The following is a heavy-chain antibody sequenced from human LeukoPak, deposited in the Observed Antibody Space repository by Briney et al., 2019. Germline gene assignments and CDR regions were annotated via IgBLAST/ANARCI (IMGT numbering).Heavy chain of an antibody. V-gene: IGHV3-30*02. CDR3: AKDGIVVVAAAPLDYYYMDV. CDR2: IRYDGSNK. CDR1: GFSFNKYG. D-gene: IGHD2-15*01. Sequence: GGSLRLSCAASGFSFNKYGMHWVRQAPGKGLEWVAFIRYDGSNKYYADSVKGRFTISRDNSKNTVYVQMNSLRAADTAVYYCAKDGIVVVAAAPLDYYYMDVWGKGTTVTVSS. J-gene: IGHJ6*03.